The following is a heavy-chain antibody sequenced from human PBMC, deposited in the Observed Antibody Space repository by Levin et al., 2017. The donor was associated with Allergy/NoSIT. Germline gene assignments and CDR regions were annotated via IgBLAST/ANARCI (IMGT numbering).Heavy chain of an antibody. CDR1: GFTFSSYA. CDR3: ATSYSSGWWYFQH. CDR2: ISYDGSNK. J-gene: IGHJ1*01. D-gene: IGHD6-19*01. Sequence: GESLKISCAASGFTFSSYAMHWVRQAPGKGLEWVAVISYDGSNKYYADSVKGRFTISRDNSKNTLYLQMNSLRAEDTAVYYCATSYSSGWWYFQHWGQGTLVTVSS. V-gene: IGHV3-30-3*01.